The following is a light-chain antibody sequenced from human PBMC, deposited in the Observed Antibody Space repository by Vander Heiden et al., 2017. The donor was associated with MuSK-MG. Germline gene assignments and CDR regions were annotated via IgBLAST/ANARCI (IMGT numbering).Light chain of an antibody. CDR2: WAS. Sequence: DIVMTQSPDSLAVSLGERATINCKSSQSVLYSSNNKNYLAWYQQKPGQPPRLLIYWASTRESGVPDRFSGSGYATDFTLTISSRQAEDVAVYYCQQDDSTRSYTFGQGTKLEIK. J-gene: IGKJ2*01. CDR3: QQDDSTRSYT. V-gene: IGKV4-1*01. CDR1: QSVLYSSNNKNY.